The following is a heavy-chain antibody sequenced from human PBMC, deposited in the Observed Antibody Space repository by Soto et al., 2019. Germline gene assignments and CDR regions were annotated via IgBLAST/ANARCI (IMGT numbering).Heavy chain of an antibody. J-gene: IGHJ6*02. D-gene: IGHD2-2*01. V-gene: IGHV3-21*01. CDR2: ISSSSSYI. CDR3: ARDRDIVVVPVTAYYYYGMDV. CDR1: GFTFSSYS. Sequence: KPVGSLRLSCAASGFTFSSYSMNWVRQAPGKGLEWVSSISSSSSYIYYADSVKGRFTISRDNAKNSLYLQMNSLRAEDTAVYYCARDRDIVVVPVTAYYYYGMDVWGQGTTVTVSS.